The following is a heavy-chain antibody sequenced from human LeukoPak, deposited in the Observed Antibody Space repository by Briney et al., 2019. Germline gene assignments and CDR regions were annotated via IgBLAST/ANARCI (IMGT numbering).Heavy chain of an antibody. CDR3: ARDGGSGGYCSSTSCYSAFDI. CDR1: GGSISSYY. V-gene: IGHV4-59*12. D-gene: IGHD2-2*02. Sequence: SETLSLTCTVSGGSISSYYWSWIRQPPGKGLEWVGYIYYSGSTYYNPSLKSRVTISVDRSKNQFSLKLSSVTAADTAVYYCARDGGSGGYCSSTSCYSAFDIWGQGTMVTVSS. J-gene: IGHJ3*02. CDR2: IYYSGST.